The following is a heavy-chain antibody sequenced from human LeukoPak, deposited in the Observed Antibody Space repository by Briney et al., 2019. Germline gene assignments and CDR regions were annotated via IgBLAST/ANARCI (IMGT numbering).Heavy chain of an antibody. D-gene: IGHD2-8*02. CDR3: AKSLVGGGDFDY. V-gene: IGHV3-21*04. J-gene: IGHJ4*02. Sequence: GGSLRLSCAASGFTFSSYSMNWVRQAPGKGLEWVSSISSSSSYIYYADSVKGRFTISRDNSKNTLYLQMNSLRAEDTAVYYCAKSLVGGGDFDYWGQGTLVTVSS. CDR2: ISSSSSYI. CDR1: GFTFSSYS.